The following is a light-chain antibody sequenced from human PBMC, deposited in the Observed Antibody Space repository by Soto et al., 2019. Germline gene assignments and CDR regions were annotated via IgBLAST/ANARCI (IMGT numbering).Light chain of an antibody. CDR2: RNN. CDR3: ATWDDSLNGFYV. J-gene: IGLJ1*01. V-gene: IGLV1-47*01. CDR1: TSNIGSNY. Sequence: QSVLTQPPSASGTPGQGVTISCSGRTSNIGSNYVYWSQQLPGTAPKLLISRNNQRPSGVPDRFSGSKSGTSASLAISGLRSDDEADYFCATWDDSLNGFYVFGTGTKVTVL.